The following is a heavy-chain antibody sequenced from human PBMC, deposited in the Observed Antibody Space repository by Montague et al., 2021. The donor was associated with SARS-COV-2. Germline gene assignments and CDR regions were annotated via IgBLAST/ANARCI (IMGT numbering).Heavy chain of an antibody. Sequence: SETLSLTCAVHGTSFSGYYWDWIRQPPGKGLERIGEINHGRSTKYSPSLKSRLTISADTSKNQFSLKLTSVAAADTAVYYCARLRDGVVPSPILGVGPYYSYYYMDVWGRGTTVTVSS. J-gene: IGHJ6*03. CDR2: INHGRST. V-gene: IGHV4-34*01. CDR3: ARLRDGVVPSPILGVGPYYSYYYMDV. D-gene: IGHD3-10*01. CDR1: GTSFSGYY.